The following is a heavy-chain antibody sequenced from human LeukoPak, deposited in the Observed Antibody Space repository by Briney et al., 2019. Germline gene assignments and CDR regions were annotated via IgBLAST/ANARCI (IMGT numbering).Heavy chain of an antibody. D-gene: IGHD2-15*01. CDR1: GFTFSDYG. CDR2: ISDGGSFT. Sequence: GGSLRLSCAASGFTFSDYGMTWVRQAPGKGLEWVSTISDGGSFTYYADSVKGRFTISRDNSKNTLFLQMNSLRAEDTAVYYCARVTVVVVAATPPYYYYYYMDVWGKGTTVTVSS. CDR3: ARVTVVVVAATPPYYYYYYMDV. V-gene: IGHV3-23*01. J-gene: IGHJ6*03.